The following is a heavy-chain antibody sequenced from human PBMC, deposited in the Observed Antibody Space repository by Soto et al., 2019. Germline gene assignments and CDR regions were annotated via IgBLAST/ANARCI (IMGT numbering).Heavy chain of an antibody. CDR1: EFTVSNNY. Sequence: GGSLRLSCAASEFTVSNNYVSWVRQAPGKGLEWVSIIYSGGRTYYADSVKGRLTISRDSSINTVYLQMNSLRAEDTAVYYCARVMSRSGNYYGVDVWGQGTTVTVSS. J-gene: IGHJ6*02. CDR2: IYSGGRT. D-gene: IGHD2-2*01. V-gene: IGHV3-53*01. CDR3: ARVMSRSGNYYGVDV.